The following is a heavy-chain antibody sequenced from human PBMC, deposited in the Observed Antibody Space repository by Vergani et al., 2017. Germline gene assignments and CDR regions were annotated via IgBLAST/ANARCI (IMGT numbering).Heavy chain of an antibody. CDR1: EYSFGNYW. V-gene: IGHV5-51*01. Sequence: EVELVQSGPEMSKPGESLKISCKGSEYSFGNYWIGWVRQMPGKSLEWMGIIYPADSDTRYSPSFQGQVTISADKSISTAFLQWDSLKASDTALYYCARHTTYTDSWGQGTRVTVSS. CDR2: IYPADSDT. D-gene: IGHD1-1*01. CDR3: ARHTTYTDS. J-gene: IGHJ4*02.